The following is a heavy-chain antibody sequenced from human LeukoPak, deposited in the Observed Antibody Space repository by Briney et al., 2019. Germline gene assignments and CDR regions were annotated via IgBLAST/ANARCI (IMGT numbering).Heavy chain of an antibody. Sequence: PSETLSLTCTVSGASISTYYWSWIRQPPGKGLEWIGYIHYSGSTNYNPSLKSRGTISVDTSKNQFSLKLSSVTAADTAVYYCARGDCSGGSCRFDYWGQGTLVTVSS. CDR1: GASISTYY. CDR3: ARGDCSGGSCRFDY. J-gene: IGHJ4*02. V-gene: IGHV4-59*01. D-gene: IGHD2-15*01. CDR2: IHYSGST.